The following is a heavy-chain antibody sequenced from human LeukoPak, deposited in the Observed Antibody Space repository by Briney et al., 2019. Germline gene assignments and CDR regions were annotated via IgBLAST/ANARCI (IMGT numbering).Heavy chain of an antibody. D-gene: IGHD1-14*01. CDR2: IYYSGST. Sequence: KPSETLSLTCTVSGGSISSYYWSWIRQPPGKGLEWIGYIYYSGSTNYNPSLNSRVTISVDTSKNQFSLKLSSVTAADTAVYYCARAGTPDYYYYMDVWGKGTTVTVSS. V-gene: IGHV4-59*01. J-gene: IGHJ6*03. CDR3: ARAGTPDYYYYMDV. CDR1: GGSISSYY.